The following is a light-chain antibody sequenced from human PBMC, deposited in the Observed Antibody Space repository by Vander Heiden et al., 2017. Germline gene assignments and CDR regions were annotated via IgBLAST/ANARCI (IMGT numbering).Light chain of an antibody. CDR1: ESLLHSNGYNY. Sequence: DSVMTQSPLSLPVTPGEPASISCRSSESLLHSNGYNYLDWYLQKPGQSPQLLIYLGSNRASGVPDRFSGSGSGTDFTLKISRVDAEDVGVYYCRQSLQTPLTFGGGTKVEIK. V-gene: IGKV2-28*01. J-gene: IGKJ4*01. CDR2: LGS. CDR3: RQSLQTPLT.